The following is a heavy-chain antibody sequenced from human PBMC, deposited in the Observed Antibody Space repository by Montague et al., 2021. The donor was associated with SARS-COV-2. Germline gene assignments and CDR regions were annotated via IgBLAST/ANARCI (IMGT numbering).Heavy chain of an antibody. D-gene: IGHD2-15*01. Sequence: SETLSLTCTVSGDSISSFYWYWIRQPAGKGLVWFGRIYASGGTNYNPSLTSRVTMSVDTSKNQFSLKLHSVTAADTAVYYCGRGVVAATPVVDYWGRGTLVTVSS. CDR2: IYASGGT. CDR3: GRGVVAATPVVDY. V-gene: IGHV4-4*07. CDR1: GDSISSFY. J-gene: IGHJ4*02.